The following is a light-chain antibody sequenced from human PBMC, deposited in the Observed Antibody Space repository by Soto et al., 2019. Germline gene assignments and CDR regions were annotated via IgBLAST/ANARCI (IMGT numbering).Light chain of an antibody. J-gene: IGKJ1*01. V-gene: IGKV3-20*01. CDR2: GPS. CDR3: QQYYSSPRT. CDR1: QSISSSY. Sequence: EIVLTQSPGTLSLSPGERATLSCRASQSISSSYLAWYQQKPGQAPRLLIYGPSSRATGIPDMFSGSGSEPDFTLTINRLEPEDFAVYYCQQYYSSPRTFGQGTKVEIK.